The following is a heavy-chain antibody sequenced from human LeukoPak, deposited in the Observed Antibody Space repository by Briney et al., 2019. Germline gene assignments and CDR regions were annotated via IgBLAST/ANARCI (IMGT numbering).Heavy chain of an antibody. D-gene: IGHD3-3*01. J-gene: IGHJ3*02. V-gene: IGHV3-66*02. CDR3: AKDYSRGFTIFGVVQAFDI. CDR1: GFTVSSNY. CDR2: IYSGGST. Sequence: GGSLRLSCAASGFTVSSNYMSWVRQAPGKGLEWVSVIYSGGSTYYADSVKGRFTISRDNSKNTLYLQMNSLRAEDTAVYYCAKDYSRGFTIFGVVQAFDIWGQGTMVTVSS.